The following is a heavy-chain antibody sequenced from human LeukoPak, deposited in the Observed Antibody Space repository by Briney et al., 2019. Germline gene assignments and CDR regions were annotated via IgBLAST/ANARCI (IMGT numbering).Heavy chain of an antibody. V-gene: IGHV4-39*01. Sequence: SETLSLTCTVSGGSISSDSYYWGWIRQPPGKGLEWIGIIYYTGTTYYSPSLKSRVTISVDTSKNQFSLKLSSVTAADTAVYYCAGGYCSSTSCYRSAFDIWGQGTMVTVSS. CDR2: IYYTGTT. CDR1: GGSISSDSYY. D-gene: IGHD2-2*02. J-gene: IGHJ3*02. CDR3: AGGYCSSTSCYRSAFDI.